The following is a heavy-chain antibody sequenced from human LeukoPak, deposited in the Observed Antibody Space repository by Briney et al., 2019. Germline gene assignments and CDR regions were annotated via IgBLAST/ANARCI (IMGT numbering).Heavy chain of an antibody. V-gene: IGHV1-69*13. J-gene: IGHJ4*02. Sequence: SVKVSCKASGGTFSSYAISWVRQAPGQGLEWMGGIIPIFGTAIYAQKFQGRVTITADESTSTAYMELSSLRSEDTAVYYCARDGAIDYDSSGYLSYWGQGTLVTVSS. CDR3: ARDGAIDYDSSGYLSY. CDR2: IIPIFGTA. D-gene: IGHD3-22*01. CDR1: GGTFSSYA.